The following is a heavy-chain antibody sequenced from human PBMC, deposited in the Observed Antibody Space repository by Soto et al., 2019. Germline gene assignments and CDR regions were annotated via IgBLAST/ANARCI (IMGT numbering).Heavy chain of an antibody. J-gene: IGHJ6*03. CDR3: ARDLHYYYYMDV. V-gene: IGHV3-33*01. CDR1: GFTFSIYV. Sequence: GGSLRLSCAASGFTFSIYVMHWVRQAPGKGLEWVAVIWYDGSNKYYADSVKGRFTISRDNSKNTLYLQMNSLRAEDTAVYYCARDLHYYYYMDVWGKGTTVTVSS. CDR2: IWYDGSNK.